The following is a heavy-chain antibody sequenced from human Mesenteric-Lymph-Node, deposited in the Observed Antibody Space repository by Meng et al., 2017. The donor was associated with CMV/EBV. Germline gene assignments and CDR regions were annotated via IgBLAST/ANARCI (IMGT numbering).Heavy chain of an antibody. CDR3: ARDVNWSFDY. CDR1: GFTVSSNY. V-gene: IGHV3-21*05. CDR2: ITPNNRDM. D-gene: IGHD1-20*01. Sequence: GESLKISCAASGFTVSSNYMSWVRQAPGKGLECISYITPNNRDMYYADSVKGRFTISRDNAKNSLYLQMNSLRADDTAVYYCARDVNWSFDYWGQGILVTVSS. J-gene: IGHJ4*02.